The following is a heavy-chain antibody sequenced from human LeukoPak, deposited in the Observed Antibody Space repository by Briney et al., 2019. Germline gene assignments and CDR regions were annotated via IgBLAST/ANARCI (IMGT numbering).Heavy chain of an antibody. V-gene: IGHV3-9*01. CDR1: GFTVSSNY. D-gene: IGHD3-16*01. CDR2: ISWNSGSI. Sequence: GGSLRLSGAASGFTVSSNYMSWVRQAPGKGLEWVSGISWNSGSIGYADSVKGRFTISRDNAKNSLYLQMNSLRAEDTALYYCAKVGERTSYYFDYWGQGTLVTVSS. J-gene: IGHJ4*02. CDR3: AKVGERTSYYFDY.